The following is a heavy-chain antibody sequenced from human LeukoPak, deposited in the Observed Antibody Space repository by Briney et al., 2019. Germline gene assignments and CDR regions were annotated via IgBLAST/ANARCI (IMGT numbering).Heavy chain of an antibody. CDR1: GFTFSDYY. CDR2: ISSSSSYI. V-gene: IGHV3-11*06. CDR3: ARAQSVLRFLAQGDAFDI. Sequence: GGSLRLSCAASGFTFSDYYMSWIRQSPGKGLEWVSYISSSSSYIYYADSVKGRFTISRDNAKNSLYLQMNSLRAEDTAVYYCARAQSVLRFLAQGDAFDIWGQGTMVTVSS. D-gene: IGHD3-3*01. J-gene: IGHJ3*02.